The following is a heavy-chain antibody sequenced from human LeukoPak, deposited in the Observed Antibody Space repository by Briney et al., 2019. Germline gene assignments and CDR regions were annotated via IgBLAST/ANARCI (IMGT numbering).Heavy chain of an antibody. V-gene: IGHV1-69*13. CDR3: ARASDYGGNSAFDY. CDR2: IIPIFGTA. CDR1: GGTFSSYA. Sequence: SVKVSCKASGGTFSSYAISWVRQAPGQGLEWMGGIIPIFGTANYAQKFQGRVTITADESTSRAYMELRSLRSEDTAVYYCARASDYGGNSAFDYWGQGTLVTVSS. J-gene: IGHJ4*02. D-gene: IGHD4-23*01.